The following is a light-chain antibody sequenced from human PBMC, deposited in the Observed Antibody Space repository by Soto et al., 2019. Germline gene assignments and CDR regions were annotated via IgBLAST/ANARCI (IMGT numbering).Light chain of an antibody. CDR2: GAS. Sequence: EIVLTQSPGTLSLSPGERATLSCRASQSVSSSYLAWYQQKPGQAPRLLIYGASSRATGIPDRFSGSGSGTDFTLTISRLEPEDLGVYYCQQYGSSLGVTFGGGTKVEIK. CDR3: QQYGSSLGVT. V-gene: IGKV3-20*01. J-gene: IGKJ4*01. CDR1: QSVSSSY.